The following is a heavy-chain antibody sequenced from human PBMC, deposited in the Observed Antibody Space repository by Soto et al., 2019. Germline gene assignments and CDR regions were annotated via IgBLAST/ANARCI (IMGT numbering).Heavy chain of an antibody. CDR2: ISGSGGST. D-gene: IGHD2-2*01. Sequence: GGSLRLSCAASGFTFSSYAMSWVRQAPGKGLEWVSAISGSGGSTYYADSVKGRFTISRDNSKNTLYLQMNSLRAEDTAVYYCAKWGGGYCSSTSCPGYWGQGTLVTVSS. V-gene: IGHV3-23*01. CDR3: AKWGGGYCSSTSCPGY. J-gene: IGHJ4*02. CDR1: GFTFSSYA.